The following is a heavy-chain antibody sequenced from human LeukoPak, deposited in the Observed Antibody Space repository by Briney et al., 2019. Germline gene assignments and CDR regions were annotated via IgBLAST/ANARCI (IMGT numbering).Heavy chain of an antibody. V-gene: IGHV3-30*18. J-gene: IGHJ4*02. D-gene: IGHD6-13*01. CDR3: AKDRDSSTWSFFDF. Sequence: GGSLRLSCVASGFIFRNYAMHWVRQAPGKGLEWVAVGSHDGRNKIYGDSVKGRFTISRDNSKNTVYLQMDNLRPEDTAVYYCAKDRDSSTWSFFDFWGQGTLVTVSS. CDR1: GFIFRNYA. CDR2: GSHDGRNK.